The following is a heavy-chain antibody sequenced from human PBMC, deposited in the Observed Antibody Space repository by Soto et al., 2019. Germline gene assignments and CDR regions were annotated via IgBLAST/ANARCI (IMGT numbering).Heavy chain of an antibody. CDR1: GYPFTSYY. Sequence: ASVKVSCKASGYPFTSYYVHWVRQAPGQGLEWMGFINTSDGSTSYPQKFQGRVTMTRDTSISTAYMELSRLRSDDTAVYYCARHRNFDYWGQGTLVTVSS. CDR2: INTSDGST. CDR3: ARHRNFDY. V-gene: IGHV1-46*01. J-gene: IGHJ4*02.